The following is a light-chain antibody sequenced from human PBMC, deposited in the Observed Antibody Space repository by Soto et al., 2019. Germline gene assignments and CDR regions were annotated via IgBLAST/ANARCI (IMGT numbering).Light chain of an antibody. Sequence: EIVLTQSPATLSVSPGERATLSCRASQSVSSNLAGYQQKPGQAPRLLIYGASTRATGIPARFSGRGSGTEFNLTISSLQSEDFAVYYCQPDNNWPLTFGQGTKVEIK. V-gene: IGKV3-15*01. J-gene: IGKJ1*01. CDR3: QPDNNWPLT. CDR2: GAS. CDR1: QSVSSN.